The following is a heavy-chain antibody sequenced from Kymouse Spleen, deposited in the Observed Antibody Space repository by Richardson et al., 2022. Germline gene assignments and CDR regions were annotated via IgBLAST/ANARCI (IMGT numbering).Heavy chain of an antibody. Sequence: QVQLQQWGAGLLKPSETLSLTCAVYGGSFSGYYWSWIRQPPGKGLEWIGEINHSGSTNYNPSLKSRVTISVDTSKNQFSLKLSSVTAADTAVYYCARGPSYDILTGYYPYFDYWGQGTLVTVSS. D-gene: IGHD3-9*01. CDR3: ARGPSYDILTGYYPYFDY. CDR1: GGSFSGYY. V-gene: IGHV4-34*01. CDR2: INHSGST. J-gene: IGHJ4*02.